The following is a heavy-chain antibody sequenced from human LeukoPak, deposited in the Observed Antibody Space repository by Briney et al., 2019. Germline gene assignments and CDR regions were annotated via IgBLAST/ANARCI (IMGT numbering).Heavy chain of an antibody. V-gene: IGHV3-23*01. CDR1: GFTFSGYV. CDR3: AKERGYSYGGDFDY. Sequence: PGGSLRLSCAASGFTFSGYVMSWVRQAPGKGLEWVSGISGSGGSTHYADSVKGRFTISRDNSKNTLYLQMNSLRAEDTAVYYCAKERGYSYGGDFDYWGQGTLVTVSS. D-gene: IGHD5-18*01. J-gene: IGHJ4*02. CDR2: ISGSGGST.